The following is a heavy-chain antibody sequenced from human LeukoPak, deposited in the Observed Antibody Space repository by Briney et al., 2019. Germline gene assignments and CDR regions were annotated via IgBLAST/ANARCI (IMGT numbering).Heavy chain of an antibody. CDR1: GYTFNNYF. V-gene: IGHV1-18*01. J-gene: IGHJ4*02. CDR3: ARGQRMYY. D-gene: IGHD2-15*01. CDR2: ISPHSHTT. Sequence: GASVKVSCTASGYTFNNYFISWVRQAPGRGLEWVGWISPHSHTTHYADTVQGRVTITTDTSTTTVYMELKSLRSDDTAVYFCARGQRMYYWGQGTPVTVSS.